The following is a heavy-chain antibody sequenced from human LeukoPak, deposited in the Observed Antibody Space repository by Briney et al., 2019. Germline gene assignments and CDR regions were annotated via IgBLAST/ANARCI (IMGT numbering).Heavy chain of an antibody. Sequence: PSETLFLTCTVSGGSISSSSYYWGWIRQPPGKGLEWIGSIYYSGSTYYNPSLKSRVTISVDTSKNQFSLKLSSVTAADTAVYYCARRYSSGWQSFDYWGQGTLVTVSS. CDR1: GGSISSSSYY. D-gene: IGHD6-19*01. V-gene: IGHV4-39*01. J-gene: IGHJ4*02. CDR2: IYYSGST. CDR3: ARRYSSGWQSFDY.